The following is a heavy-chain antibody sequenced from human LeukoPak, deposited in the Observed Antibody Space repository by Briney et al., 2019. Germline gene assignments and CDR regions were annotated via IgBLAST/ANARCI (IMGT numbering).Heavy chain of an antibody. D-gene: IGHD1-26*01. CDR2: IYSGGGT. J-gene: IGHJ4*02. CDR1: GFTVSTKY. V-gene: IGHV3-66*01. Sequence: GGSLRLSCAASGFTVSTKYMSWVRQAPGKGLEWVSVIYSGGGTEYADSVKGRFTIFRDNSKNTLYLQMNSLRAEDTAVYYCATRTHSESYIGYFNYWGQGTLVTVSS. CDR3: ATRTHSESYIGYFNY.